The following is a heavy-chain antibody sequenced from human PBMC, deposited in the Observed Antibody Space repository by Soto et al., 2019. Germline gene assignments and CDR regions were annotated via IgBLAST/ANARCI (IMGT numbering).Heavy chain of an antibody. CDR3: AREGSWNVDY. CDR2: ISSSSTI. CDR1: GFTFSSYS. V-gene: IGHV3-48*02. Sequence: EVQLVESGGGLVQPGGSLRLSCAASGFTFSSYSMTWVRQAPGKGLEWVSYISSSSTIYYADSVKGRFTISRDNAKNSLYLQMNSLRDEDTAVYYCAREGSWNVDYWGQGTLVTVSS. D-gene: IGHD1-1*01. J-gene: IGHJ4*02.